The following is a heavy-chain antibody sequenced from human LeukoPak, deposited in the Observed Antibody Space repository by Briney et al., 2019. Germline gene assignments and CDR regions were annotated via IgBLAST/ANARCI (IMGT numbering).Heavy chain of an antibody. CDR2: ISYDGSNK. V-gene: IGHV3-30-3*01. D-gene: IGHD6-19*01. CDR1: GFTFSSYA. CDR3: AIIAVAGTTDFDY. J-gene: IGHJ4*02. Sequence: GGSLRLSCAASGFTFSSYAMHWVRQAPGKGLEWVAVISYDGSNKYYADSVKGRFTISRDNSKNTLYLQMNSLRAEDTAVYYCAIIAVAGTTDFDYWGQGTLVTVSS.